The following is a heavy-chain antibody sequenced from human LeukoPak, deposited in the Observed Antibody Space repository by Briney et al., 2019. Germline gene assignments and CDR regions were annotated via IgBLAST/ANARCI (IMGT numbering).Heavy chain of an antibody. CDR1: GYTFTGYY. V-gene: IGHV1-2*02. Sequence: ASVKVSCKASGYTFTGYYVHWVRQALGQGLEWIGWINPNSGGRKYAQKFQDRVTLTRDTSISTAYMELSGLRSDDTAVYYCARDLRGKDDYWGQGTLVTVSS. J-gene: IGHJ4*02. CDR3: ARDLRGKDDY. D-gene: IGHD1-26*01. CDR2: INPNSGGR.